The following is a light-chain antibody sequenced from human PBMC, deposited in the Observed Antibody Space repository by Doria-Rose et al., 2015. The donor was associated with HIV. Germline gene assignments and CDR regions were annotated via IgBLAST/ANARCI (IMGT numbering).Light chain of an antibody. V-gene: IGKV3-20*01. CDR2: DAS. CDR1: QRVKSSY. CDR3: QQYGTSRGT. J-gene: IGKJ5*01. Sequence: LTQSPGTLSLSPGEIATLSCRASQRVKSSYLAWYQQKPGQAPRLLIYDASTSATGIPDRFSGSGSGTDFTLTISRLEPEDVAVYYCQQYGTSRGTFGQGTRLEIK.